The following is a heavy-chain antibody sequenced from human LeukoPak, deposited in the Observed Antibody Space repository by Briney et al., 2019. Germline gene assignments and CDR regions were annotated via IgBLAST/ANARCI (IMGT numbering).Heavy chain of an antibody. V-gene: IGHV1-2*02. CDR1: GYSFSAYY. D-gene: IGHD6-13*01. Sequence: ASVKVSCKASGYSFSAYYIHWVRQATGQGLEWMGWINPNTGGTHFEQKFQGRVTMTRDTSISTAYMELHRLRSDDTAVYFCARVGSDSSWFDYWGQGTLVTVSS. J-gene: IGHJ4*02. CDR2: INPNTGGT. CDR3: ARVGSDSSWFDY.